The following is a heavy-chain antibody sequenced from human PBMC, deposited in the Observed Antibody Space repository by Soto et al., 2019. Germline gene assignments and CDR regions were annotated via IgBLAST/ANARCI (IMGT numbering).Heavy chain of an antibody. V-gene: IGHV1-2*02. CDR2: INLNDGGT. CDR3: AGDPFYYASGF. CDR1: EYSFGDYY. D-gene: IGHD3-10*01. Sequence: ASVKVSCKTSEYSFGDYYLHWVRQAPEQGLEWMGWINLNDGGTNSPRKFQGRLTMTRDKSITTVYMELNRLRAEDTALYYCAGDPFYYASGFWGQGTLVTVSS. J-gene: IGHJ4*02.